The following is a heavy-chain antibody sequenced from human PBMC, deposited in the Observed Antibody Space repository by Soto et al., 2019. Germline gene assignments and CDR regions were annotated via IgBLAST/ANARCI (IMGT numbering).Heavy chain of an antibody. V-gene: IGHV1-69*13. D-gene: IGHD3-22*01. J-gene: IGHJ6*02. CDR2: IIPIFGTA. CDR3: ARVSGYSSGYYYENYYYYYGMDV. Sequence: SVKVSCKASGGTFSSYAISWVRQAPGQGLEWMGGIIPIFGTANYAQKFQGRVTITADESTITAYMELSSLRSEDTAVYYCARVSGYSSGYYYENYYYYYGMDVWGQGTTVTVSS. CDR1: GGTFSSYA.